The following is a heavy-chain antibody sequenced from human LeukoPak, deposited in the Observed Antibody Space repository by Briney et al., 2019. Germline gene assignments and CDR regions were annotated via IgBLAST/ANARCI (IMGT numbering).Heavy chain of an antibody. D-gene: IGHD3-10*01. CDR3: AREVIAMVRGVPMDGFDI. CDR2: IYHSGTT. Sequence: SETPSLTCTVSGGSISDYYWSWIRQSPGKGLEWIGYIYHSGTTNYNPSLKSRVTISVDTSKNQFSLKLSSVTAADTAVYYCAREVIAMVRGVPMDGFDIWGQGTMVTVSS. J-gene: IGHJ3*02. CDR1: GGSISDYY. V-gene: IGHV4-59*01.